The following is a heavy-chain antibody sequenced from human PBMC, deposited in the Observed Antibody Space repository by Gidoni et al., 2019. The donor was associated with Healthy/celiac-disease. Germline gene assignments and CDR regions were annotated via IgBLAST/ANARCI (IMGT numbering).Heavy chain of an antibody. J-gene: IGHJ4*02. D-gene: IGHD6-19*01. V-gene: IGHV4-59*08. CDR3: ARRSYSSGWYYFDY. Sequence: QVQLQESGPGLVKPSETLSLTCTVSGGSTSSYYWSWIRQPPGKGLEWIGYIYYSGSTNYNPSLKSRVTISVDTSKNQFSLKLSSVTAADTAVYYCARRSYSSGWYYFDYWGQGTLVTVSS. CDR1: GGSTSSYY. CDR2: IYYSGST.